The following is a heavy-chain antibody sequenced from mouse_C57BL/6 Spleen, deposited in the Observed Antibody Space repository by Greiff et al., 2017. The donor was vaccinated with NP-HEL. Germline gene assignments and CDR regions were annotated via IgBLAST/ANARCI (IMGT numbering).Heavy chain of an antibody. CDR2: IYPGDGVT. CDR3: ARRGEGYFDY. CDR1: GYAFSSSW. J-gene: IGHJ2*01. V-gene: IGHV1-82*01. Sequence: QVQLQQSGPELVKPGASVKISCKASGYAFSSSWMNWVKQRPGKGLEWIGRIYPGDGVTNYNGKFKGKATLTADKSSSTAYMQLSSLTSEDSAVYFCARRGEGYFDYWGQGTTLTVSS.